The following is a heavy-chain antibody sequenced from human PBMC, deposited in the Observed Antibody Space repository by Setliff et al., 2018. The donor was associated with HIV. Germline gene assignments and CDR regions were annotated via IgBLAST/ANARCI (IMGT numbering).Heavy chain of an antibody. D-gene: IGHD3-3*01. CDR1: GYTFTGYY. J-gene: IGHJ6*03. CDR2: INPNSGGT. CDR3: VRGVQSPPHYSYYYMDV. V-gene: IGHV1-2*02. Sequence: ASVKVSCKASGYTFTGYYMHWVRQAPGQGLEWMGWINPNSGGTTYAQKLQGRVTMTTDTSTSTAYMELRSLRSDDTAMYYCVRGVQSPPHYSYYYMDVWGEGTTVTVSS.